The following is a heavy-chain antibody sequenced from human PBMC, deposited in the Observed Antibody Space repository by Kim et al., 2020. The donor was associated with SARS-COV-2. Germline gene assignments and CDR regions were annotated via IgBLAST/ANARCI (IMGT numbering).Heavy chain of an antibody. CDR3: ARETTSPGLFDV. D-gene: IGHD1-26*01. V-gene: IGHV1-3*01. J-gene: IGHJ3*01. Sequence: YSQTVQGTAPITRDTSANIVYMELPSLTSEDTAVYYCARETTSPGLFDVWGQGTMVTVSS.